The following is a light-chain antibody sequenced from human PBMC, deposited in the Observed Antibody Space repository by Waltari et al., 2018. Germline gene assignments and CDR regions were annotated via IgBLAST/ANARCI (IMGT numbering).Light chain of an antibody. CDR3: LQHNSYPYS. CDR2: AAT. J-gene: IGKJ2*03. Sequence: DIQMTQSPSSLSASVGDTVTITCRSSQGIISCLDWFQQKRVKAPKVLTYAATTLQREVPSRFSGSGSGTEFTLTISSRQPEDFEAYYCLQHNSYPYSFGQGTKVEIK. V-gene: IGKV1-17*01. CDR1: QGIISC.